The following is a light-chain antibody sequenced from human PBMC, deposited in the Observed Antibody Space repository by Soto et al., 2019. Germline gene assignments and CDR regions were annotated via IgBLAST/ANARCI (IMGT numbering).Light chain of an antibody. CDR1: QAIRVD. J-gene: IGKJ1*01. V-gene: IGKV1-6*01. Sequence: AIQMTQSPSSLSASVGDRVTITCRASQAIRVDLAWYQQKPGKAPKLLIYAASSLHSGVPSRFSGSGSGTDFTLTISSLQPEDFATYYCQQYYSYRAFGQGS. CDR2: AAS. CDR3: QQYYSYRA.